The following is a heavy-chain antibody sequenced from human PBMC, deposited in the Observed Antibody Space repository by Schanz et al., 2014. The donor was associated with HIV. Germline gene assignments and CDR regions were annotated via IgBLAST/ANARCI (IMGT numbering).Heavy chain of an antibody. V-gene: IGHV3-9*01. Sequence: VQVVESGGGVVQPGRSLRLSCAASGFTFNSYGMLWVRQAPGKGLEWVSGISWNSGSIGYADSVKGRFTISRDNAKNSLYLQMNSLRAEDTAVYYCARDAASHSYGSTMDVWGQGTTVTVSS. CDR2: ISWNSGSI. CDR3: ARDAASHSYGSTMDV. CDR1: GFTFNSYG. D-gene: IGHD5-18*01. J-gene: IGHJ6*02.